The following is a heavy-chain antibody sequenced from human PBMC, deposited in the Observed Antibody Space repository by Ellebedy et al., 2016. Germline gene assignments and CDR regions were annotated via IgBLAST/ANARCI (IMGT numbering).Heavy chain of an antibody. CDR3: ARVNVSSWYGYYYMDV. J-gene: IGHJ6*03. D-gene: IGHD6-13*01. Sequence: SETLSLXXTVSGGSISSYYWSWIRQPAGKGLEWIGRIYTSGSTNYNPSLKSRVTMSVDTSKNQFSLKLSSVTAADTAVYYCARVNVSSWYGYYYMDVWGKGTTVTVSS. CDR2: IYTSGST. V-gene: IGHV4-4*07. CDR1: GGSISSYY.